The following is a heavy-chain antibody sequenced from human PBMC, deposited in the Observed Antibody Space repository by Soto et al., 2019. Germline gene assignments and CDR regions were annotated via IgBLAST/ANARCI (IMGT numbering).Heavy chain of an antibody. CDR1: GYTLTSYG. J-gene: IGHJ5*02. CDR3: ARGERLDMAVAGGWLDP. CDR2: INPYNGHV. D-gene: IGHD6-19*01. V-gene: IGHV1-18*01. Sequence: QVQLVQSGAEVKKPGASVKVSCKATGYTLTSYGISWVRQAPGQGLEWMGWINPYNGHVQYIQKFQDRVTMTTDTATSTAYMELRSLRSDDTAMYYCARGERLDMAVAGGWLDPWGQGTLVTVSS.